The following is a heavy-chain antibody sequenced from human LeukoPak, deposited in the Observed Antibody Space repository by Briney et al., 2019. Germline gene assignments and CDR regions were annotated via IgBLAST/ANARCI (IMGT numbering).Heavy chain of an antibody. CDR3: ARDFVGAFDY. V-gene: IGHV4-38-2*02. CDR1: GYSISSGYY. Sequence: SETLSLTCTVSGYSISSGYYWGWIRQPPGKGLEWIGSIYHSGSAYYNPSLKSRVTISVDTSKNQFSLKLSSVTAADTAVYYCARDFVGAFDYWGQGTLVTVSS. D-gene: IGHD2-21*01. CDR2: IYHSGSA. J-gene: IGHJ4*02.